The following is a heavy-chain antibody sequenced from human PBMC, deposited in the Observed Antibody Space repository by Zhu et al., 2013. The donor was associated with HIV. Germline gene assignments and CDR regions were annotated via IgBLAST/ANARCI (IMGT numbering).Heavy chain of an antibody. CDR1: GYTFTSYA. D-gene: IGHD3-3*01. J-gene: IGHJ4*02. CDR3: LIGVCASGTCFPIDY. CDR2: LNAGNGNT. V-gene: IGHV1-3*01. Sequence: QVQLVQSGAEVKKPGASVKVSCKASGYTFTSYAMHWVRQAPGQSLEYLGWLNAGNGNTKYSQKFQGRVTITRDTSASTAYMELSSLKSEDTAVYYCLIGVCASGTCFPIDYWGQGALITVSS.